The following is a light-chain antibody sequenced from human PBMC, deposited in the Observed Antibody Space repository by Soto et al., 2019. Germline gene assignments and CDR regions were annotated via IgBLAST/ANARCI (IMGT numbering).Light chain of an antibody. CDR2: GAS. V-gene: IGKV3-20*01. CDR1: QSVSSN. CDR3: QQYGSSPWT. Sequence: EIVMTQSPATLSVSPGERATLSCRASQSVSSNLAWYQQKPGQAPRLLIYGASSRAIGIPDRFSGSGSGTDFTLTISRLEPEDFAVYYCQQYGSSPWTFGQGTKVDI. J-gene: IGKJ1*01.